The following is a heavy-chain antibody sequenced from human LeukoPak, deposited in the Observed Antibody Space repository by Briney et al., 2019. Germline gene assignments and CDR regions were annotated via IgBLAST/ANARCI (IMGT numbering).Heavy chain of an antibody. CDR1: GYTFTSYF. CDR2: INPRGGTT. J-gene: IGHJ3*02. CDR3: ARDVPYCGGDCHDAFDI. V-gene: IGHV1-46*01. Sequence: ASVKVSCKASGYTFTSYFMYWMRQAPGQGLEWMGLINPRGGTTRYAQKFQGRVTMTRDMSTSTVYMELSSLRSEDTAVYYCARDVPYCGGDCHDAFDIWGQGTMVTVSS. D-gene: IGHD2-21*02.